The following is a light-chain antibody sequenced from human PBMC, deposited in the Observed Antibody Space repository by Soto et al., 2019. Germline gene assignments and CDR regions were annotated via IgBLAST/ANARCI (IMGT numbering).Light chain of an antibody. V-gene: IGKV3-11*01. Sequence: EIVMTQSPATLSVSPVGRATLSCRASQSISDTLAWYQQKPGQAPRLLIYDASNRATGIPARFSGSGSGTDFTLTISSLEPEDFAVYYCQQRSNWPQLTFGGGTKVDIK. CDR3: QQRSNWPQLT. J-gene: IGKJ4*01. CDR1: QSISDT. CDR2: DAS.